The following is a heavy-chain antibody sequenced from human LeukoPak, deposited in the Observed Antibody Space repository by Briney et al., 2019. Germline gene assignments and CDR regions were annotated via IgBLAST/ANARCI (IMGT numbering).Heavy chain of an antibody. V-gene: IGHV4-39*07. Sequence: SETLSLTCTVSGGSISSGDYYWGWIRQPPGKGLEWIGEINHSGSTNYNPSLKSRVTISVDTSRNQFSLKLSSVTAADTAVYYCARDFGVATAGDLGLFDYWGQGTLVTVSS. J-gene: IGHJ4*02. D-gene: IGHD5-12*01. CDR1: GGSISSGDYY. CDR3: ARDFGVATAGDLGLFDY. CDR2: INHSGST.